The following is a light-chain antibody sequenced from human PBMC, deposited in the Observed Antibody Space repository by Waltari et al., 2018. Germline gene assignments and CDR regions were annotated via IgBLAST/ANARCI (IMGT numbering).Light chain of an antibody. CDR3: QQSYSTPHT. J-gene: IGKJ2*01. Sequence: DIQMTQSPSSLSASVGDRVTITCRASQSVTTYLNWYQQKPGKAPNLLVYGASSVQPGVPSRFSGRRSGTEFTLTISSLQPEDFATYYCQQSYSTPHTFGQGTKLEIK. CDR1: QSVTTY. CDR2: GAS. V-gene: IGKV1-39*01.